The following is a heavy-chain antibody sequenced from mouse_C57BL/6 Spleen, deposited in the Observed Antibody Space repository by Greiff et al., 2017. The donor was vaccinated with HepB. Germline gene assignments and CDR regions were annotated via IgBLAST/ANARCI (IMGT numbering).Heavy chain of an antibody. V-gene: IGHV1-64*01. CDR2: IHPNSGST. CDR3: ARRLFGFAY. D-gene: IGHD1-2*01. J-gene: IGHJ3*01. Sequence: VQLQQPGAELVKPGASVKLSCKASGYTFTSYWMHWVKQRPGQGLEWIGMIHPNSGSTNDNEKFKSKATLTVDKSSSTAYMQRSSLTSEDSAVYYCARRLFGFAYWGQGTLVTVSA. CDR1: GYTFTSYW.